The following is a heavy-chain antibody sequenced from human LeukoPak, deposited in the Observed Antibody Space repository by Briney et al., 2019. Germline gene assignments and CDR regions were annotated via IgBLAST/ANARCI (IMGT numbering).Heavy chain of an antibody. CDR2: IYYSGST. CDR1: GGSISSGDYY. V-gene: IGHV4-30-4*01. Sequence: PSETLSLTCTVSGGSISSGDYYWSWIRQPPGKGLEWIGYIYYSGSTYYNPSLKSRVTISVDTSKNQFSLKLSSVTAADTAVYYCASYCSSTSCYGAFDIWGQGTMVTVSS. D-gene: IGHD2-2*01. J-gene: IGHJ3*02. CDR3: ASYCSSTSCYGAFDI.